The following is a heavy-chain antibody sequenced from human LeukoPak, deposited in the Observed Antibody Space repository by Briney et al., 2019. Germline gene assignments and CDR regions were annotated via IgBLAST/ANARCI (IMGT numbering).Heavy chain of an antibody. D-gene: IGHD5-18*01. Sequence: KTGGSLRLSCAASGFTFSNAWMSWVRQAPGKGLEWVGRIKRKTDGGTTDYAAPVKGRFTISRDDSKNTLYLQISSLKMEDTAVYYCTTEGYSYGYFVDYWGQGTLVIVSS. V-gene: IGHV3-15*01. J-gene: IGHJ4*02. CDR3: TTEGYSYGYFVDY. CDR2: IKRKTDGGTT. CDR1: GFTFSNAW.